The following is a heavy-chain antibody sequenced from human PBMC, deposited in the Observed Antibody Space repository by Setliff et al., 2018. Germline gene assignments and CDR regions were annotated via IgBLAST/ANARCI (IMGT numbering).Heavy chain of an antibody. J-gene: IGHJ5*02. V-gene: IGHV3-21*01. Sequence: GGSLRLSCAASGFTFSTHSMNWVRQAPGKGLEWVSSISRSSTYIYYADSMKGRFTISRDNAKNSLYLQMNSLRAEDTAVYYCASAGHSGSWFDPWGQGTLVTVSS. CDR1: GFTFSTHS. CDR3: ASAGHSGSWFDP. D-gene: IGHD5-12*01. CDR2: ISRSSTYI.